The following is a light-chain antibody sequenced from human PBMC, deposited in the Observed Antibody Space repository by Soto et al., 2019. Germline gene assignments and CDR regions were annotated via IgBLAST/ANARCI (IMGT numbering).Light chain of an antibody. CDR2: EVS. Sequence: LTQPASVSGSPGQSITISCTGTSXDVGGYNYVSWYQQHPGKAPKLMIYEVSNRPSGVSNRFSGSKSGNTASLTISGLQAEDEADYYCSSYTSSSTRVFGTGTKVTVL. CDR3: SSYTSSSTRV. CDR1: SXDVGGYNY. V-gene: IGLV2-14*01. J-gene: IGLJ1*01.